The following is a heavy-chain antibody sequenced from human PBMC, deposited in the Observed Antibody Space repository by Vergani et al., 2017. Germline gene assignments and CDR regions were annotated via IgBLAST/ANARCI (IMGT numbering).Heavy chain of an antibody. CDR3: AKHFRSWGSKY. J-gene: IGHJ4*02. Sequence: QVQLVESGGGVVQRGGSLRLSCATSGFTLSNYAMQWIRQGPGKGVEFVAFIQFDGSKQDYADSVKGRFTLSRDFSKTTLYLQMNSLRTADTATYYCAKHFRSWGSKYGGQGTQVIFSS. D-gene: IGHD3-16*01. CDR1: GFTLSNYA. V-gene: IGHV3-30*02. CDR2: IQFDGSKQ.